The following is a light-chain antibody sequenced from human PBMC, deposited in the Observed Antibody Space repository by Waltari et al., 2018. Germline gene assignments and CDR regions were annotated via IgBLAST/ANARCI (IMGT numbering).Light chain of an antibody. J-gene: IGLJ3*02. V-gene: IGLV4-69*01. CDR3: QTGGHGTWV. CDR1: SGHSSNV. Sequence: QLVLTQSPSASASLGASVKLTCTLSSGHSSNVIAWHQQQPEKGPRYLMKVNRDGSHSKGDGIPDRFSGSSSGAERYLPISSLQSEDEADYYCQTGGHGTWVFGGGTKLTVL. CDR2: VNRDGSH.